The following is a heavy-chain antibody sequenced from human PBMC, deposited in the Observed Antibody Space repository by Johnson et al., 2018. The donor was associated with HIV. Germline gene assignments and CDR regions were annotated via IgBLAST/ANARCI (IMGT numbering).Heavy chain of an antibody. J-gene: IGHJ3*02. CDR3: ARDGGSPTLVWDDAFDI. CDR2: IRGSGGST. V-gene: IGHV3-23*04. D-gene: IGHD2-15*01. Sequence: VQLVESGGGLVQPGGSLRLSCAASGFTFSSYAMSWVRQAPAKGLECVSAIRGSGGSTSYADSVQGPFTLSRDNSKNTLYLQMNSLRAEDTAVYNCARDGGSPTLVWDDAFDIWGQGTMVTVSS. CDR1: GFTFSSYA.